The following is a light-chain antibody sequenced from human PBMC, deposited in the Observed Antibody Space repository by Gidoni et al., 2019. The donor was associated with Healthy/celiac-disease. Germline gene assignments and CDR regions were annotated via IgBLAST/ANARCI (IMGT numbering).Light chain of an antibody. V-gene: IGKV3-11*01. J-gene: IGKJ1*01. CDR1: QSVSSY. CDR3: QQRSNLWT. CDR2: DAS. Sequence: DIVLTQSPATLSLSPGERATLSCRASQSVSSYLAWYQQKPGQAPRLLLYDASNRATGIPARFSGSGSGTDFTLTISSLEPEDFAVYYCQQRSNLWTFGQGTKVEIK.